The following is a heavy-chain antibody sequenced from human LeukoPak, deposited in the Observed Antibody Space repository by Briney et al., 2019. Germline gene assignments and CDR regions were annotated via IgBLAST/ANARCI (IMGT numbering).Heavy chain of an antibody. Sequence: GGSLRLSCAASGFTFSSYAMSWVRQAPGKGLEWVSAISGSGGSTYYADSVKGRFTISRDNSKNTLYLQMNSLRAEDTAMYYCAKDSIDIVDTIIGDDAFDIWGQGTTVTVSS. J-gene: IGHJ3*02. CDR1: GFTFSSYA. D-gene: IGHD5-12*01. CDR3: AKDSIDIVDTIIGDDAFDI. V-gene: IGHV3-23*01. CDR2: ISGSGGST.